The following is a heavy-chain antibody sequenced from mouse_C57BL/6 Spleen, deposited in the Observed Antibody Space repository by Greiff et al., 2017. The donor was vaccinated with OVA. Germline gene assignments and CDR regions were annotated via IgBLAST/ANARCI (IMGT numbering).Heavy chain of an antibody. CDR1: GYAFSSSW. CDR3: ARGGTYGYDWYFDV. J-gene: IGHJ1*03. Sequence: VQLQQSGPELVKPGASVKISCKASGYAFSSSWMNWVKQRPGKGLEWIGRIYPGDGDTNYNGKFKGKATLTADKSSSPAYMQLSSLTSEDSAVYFCARGGTYGYDWYFDVWGTGTTVTVSS. CDR2: IYPGDGDT. D-gene: IGHD2-2*01. V-gene: IGHV1-82*01.